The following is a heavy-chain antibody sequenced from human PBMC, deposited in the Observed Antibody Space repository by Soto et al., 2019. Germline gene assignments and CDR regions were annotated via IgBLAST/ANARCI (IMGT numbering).Heavy chain of an antibody. CDR1: GFSLSANGVG. CDR2: IYWDDSK. D-gene: IGHD4-17*01. Sequence: QITLKESGPTLVKPTQTLTLTCTFSGFSLSANGVGVGWIRQPPGKALEWLALIYWDDSKEYSPSLKSRLTITMDTSRNEVVLTMTNMDPVDTATYYCAKKGGGDYVLGYWGQGTLVTVSS. V-gene: IGHV2-5*02. CDR3: AKKGGGDYVLGY. J-gene: IGHJ4*02.